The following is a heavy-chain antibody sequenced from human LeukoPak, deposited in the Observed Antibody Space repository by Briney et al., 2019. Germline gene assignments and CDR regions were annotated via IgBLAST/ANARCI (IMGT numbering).Heavy chain of an antibody. CDR2: ISYSGRT. CDR1: GFTFSNYG. J-gene: IGHJ5*02. D-gene: IGHD1-14*01. V-gene: IGHV4-39*01. Sequence: PGGSLRLSCAASGFTFSNYGMHWVRQPPGKGLEWIGSISYSGRTYYNPSLESRVTISVDASKNQFSLELNSVTAADTAVYYCARDQQYHRPAGWFDPWGQGTLVTVSS. CDR3: ARDQQYHRPAGWFDP.